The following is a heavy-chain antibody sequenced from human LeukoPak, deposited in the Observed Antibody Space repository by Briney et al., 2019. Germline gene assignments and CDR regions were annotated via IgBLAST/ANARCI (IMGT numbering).Heavy chain of an antibody. J-gene: IGHJ4*02. Sequence: GGSLRLSCAASRFTFSSYGMHWVRQAPGKGLEWVAFIRYDGSNKYYADSVKGRFTISRDNSKNTLYLQMNSLRAEDTAVYYCAKERDTAMVTIDYWGQGTLVTVSS. V-gene: IGHV3-30*02. CDR3: AKERDTAMVTIDY. CDR1: RFTFSSYG. D-gene: IGHD5-18*01. CDR2: IRYDGSNK.